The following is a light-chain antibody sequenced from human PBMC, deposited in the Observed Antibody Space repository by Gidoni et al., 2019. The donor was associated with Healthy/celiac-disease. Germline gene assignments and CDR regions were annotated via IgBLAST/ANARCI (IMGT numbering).Light chain of an antibody. CDR3: QHGFT. CDR1: QSVLYSSNNKNY. CDR2: WAS. Sequence: DIVLTQSPDSLAVSLGERATINCKSSQSVLYSSNNKNYLAWYQQKPGQPPKLLIYWASTRESVVPDRFSGSGSGTDFTLTISSLQAEDVAVYYCQHGFTFGPGTKVDIK. V-gene: IGKV4-1*01. J-gene: IGKJ3*01.